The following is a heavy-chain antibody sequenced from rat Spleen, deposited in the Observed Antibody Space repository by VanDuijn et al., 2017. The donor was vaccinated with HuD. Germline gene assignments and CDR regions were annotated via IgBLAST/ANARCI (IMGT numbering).Heavy chain of an antibody. CDR1: GFIFSNYY. D-gene: IGHD1-9*01. V-gene: IGHV5-25*01. Sequence: EVQLVESGGGFVQPGRSMSLSCAASGFIFSNYYMVWVRQATTKGLEWVASITTGGNTYYRDSVKGRFTIPRDNAKNTQYLQMDSLRSEDTATYYCARHGYNSYFEYWGQGVMVTVSS. CDR2: ITTGGNT. J-gene: IGHJ2*01. CDR3: ARHGYNSYFEY.